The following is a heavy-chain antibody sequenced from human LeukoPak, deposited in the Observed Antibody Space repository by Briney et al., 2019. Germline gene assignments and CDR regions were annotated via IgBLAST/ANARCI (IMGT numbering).Heavy chain of an antibody. Sequence: GGSLRLSCAASGFTFSSYAMSWVRQAPGKGLEGVSAISGSGGSTYYADSVKGRFTISRDNSKNTLYLQMNSLRAEDTAVYYCAKVRIAVAAIPADAFDIWGQGTMVTVSS. CDR3: AKVRIAVAAIPADAFDI. CDR1: GFTFSSYA. CDR2: ISGSGGST. J-gene: IGHJ3*02. D-gene: IGHD6-19*01. V-gene: IGHV3-23*01.